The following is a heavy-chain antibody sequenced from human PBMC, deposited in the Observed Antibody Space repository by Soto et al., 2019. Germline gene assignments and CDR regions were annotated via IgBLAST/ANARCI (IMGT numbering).Heavy chain of an antibody. V-gene: IGHV1-18*01. CDR1: GYGFSIDR. D-gene: IGHD3-10*01. CDR2: ISAYNGNT. Sequence: VPVKLSRKAAGYGFSIDRISCGRQSPRQGLAWMGWISAYNGNTNYAQKLQGRVTMTTDTSTSTAYMELRSLRSDDTAVYYCARVSGYYGSGSYYKWLDPWGQGTLVPV. J-gene: IGHJ5*02. CDR3: ARVSGYYGSGSYYKWLDP.